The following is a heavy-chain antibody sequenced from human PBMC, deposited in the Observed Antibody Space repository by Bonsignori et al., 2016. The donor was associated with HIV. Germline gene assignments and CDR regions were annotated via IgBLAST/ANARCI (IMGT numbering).Heavy chain of an antibody. Sequence: RQAPGKGLEWIGRIYTSGSTNYNPSLKSRVTMSVDTSKNQFSLKLSSVTAADTAVYYCARDGEDWGQGTLVTVSS. J-gene: IGHJ4*02. CDR2: IYTSGST. V-gene: IGHV4-4*07. D-gene: IGHD3-10*01. CDR3: ARDGED.